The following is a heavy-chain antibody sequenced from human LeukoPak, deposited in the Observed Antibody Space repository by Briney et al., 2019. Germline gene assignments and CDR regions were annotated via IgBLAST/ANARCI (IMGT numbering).Heavy chain of an antibody. CDR1: GFTVSDNY. V-gene: IGHV3-53*01. J-gene: IGHJ1*01. Sequence: PGGSLRLSCAASGFTVSDNYMNWVRQAPGKGLEWVSVIYSGGSTYYVDSVKGRFTISRDNSKNTLYLQMNSLRAEDTAIYYCSRDPNGDYVGAFDFQRWGQGTLVTVSS. D-gene: IGHD4-17*01. CDR2: IYSGGST. CDR3: SRDPNGDYVGAFDFQR.